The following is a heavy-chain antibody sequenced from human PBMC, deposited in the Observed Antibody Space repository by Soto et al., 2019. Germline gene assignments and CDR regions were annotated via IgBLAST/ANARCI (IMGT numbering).Heavy chain of an antibody. Sequence: PSETLSLTCAVSGGSISSGGYSWSWIRQPPGKGLEWIGYIYHSGSTYYNPSLKSRVTISVDRSKNQFSLKLSSVTAADTAVYYCARAYYGSGRRVYNWFDPWGQGXPFTVSS. CDR3: ARAYYGSGRRVYNWFDP. J-gene: IGHJ5*02. D-gene: IGHD3-10*01. CDR1: GGSISSGGYS. CDR2: IYHSGST. V-gene: IGHV4-30-2*01.